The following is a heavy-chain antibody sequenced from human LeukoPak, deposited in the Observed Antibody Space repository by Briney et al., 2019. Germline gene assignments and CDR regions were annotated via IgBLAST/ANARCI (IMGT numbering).Heavy chain of an antibody. V-gene: IGHV7-4-1*02. J-gene: IGHJ6*03. CDR2: INTNTGNP. CDR1: GYTFTSYA. D-gene: IGHD3-22*01. Sequence: GASVTVSCKASGYTFTSYAMNWVRQAPGQGLEWMGWINTNTGNPTYAQGFTGRFVFSLDTSASTAYLQISSLKAEDTAVYYCARSSAQQGDNYYYYYMDVWGKGTTVTVSS. CDR3: ARSSAQQGDNYYYYYMDV.